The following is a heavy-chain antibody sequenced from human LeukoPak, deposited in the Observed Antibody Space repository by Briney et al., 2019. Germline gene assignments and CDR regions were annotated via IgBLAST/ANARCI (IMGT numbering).Heavy chain of an antibody. D-gene: IGHD3-22*01. CDR1: GYTFTGYY. CDR2: INPKNGGT. CDR3: ARFYDSSAYYRNNWFDP. V-gene: IGHV1-2*02. J-gene: IGHJ5*02. Sequence: GASVNVSCKASGYTFTGYYMHWVRQAPGQGLDWMGWINPKNGGTNYAQKFQGRVTMTRDTSISTAYMELSRLRSDDTAMYYCARFYDSSAYYRNNWFDPWGQGTLVTVSS.